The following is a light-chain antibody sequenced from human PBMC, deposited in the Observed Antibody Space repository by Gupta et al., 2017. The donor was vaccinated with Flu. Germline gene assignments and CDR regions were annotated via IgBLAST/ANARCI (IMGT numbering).Light chain of an antibody. CDR3: LQYYCWPKS. CDR2: GAS. CDR1: QSVSVN. J-gene: IGKJ2*01. Sequence: PATLSVSPGESVTLSCRASQSVSVNVAWYQQKPGQAPRLLIYGASTSATGVPARLTGSGSGTEFTLTIDNRECEDFAVYDCLQYYCWPKSFGQGSKVEIK. V-gene: IGKV3-15*01.